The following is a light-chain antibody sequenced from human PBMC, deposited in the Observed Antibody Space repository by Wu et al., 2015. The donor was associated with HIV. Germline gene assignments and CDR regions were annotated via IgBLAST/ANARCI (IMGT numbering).Light chain of an antibody. V-gene: IGKV3-20*01. Sequence: EIVLTQSPGTLSLSPGERATLSCRASQSVSSSYLAWYQQKPGQAPRLLIYGASRRATGIPDRFSGSGSGTDFTLTISRLEPGDFAVYYCQQYGSSPRTFGPGTKVDIK. CDR3: QQYGSSPRT. CDR2: GAS. CDR1: QSVSSSY. J-gene: IGKJ3*01.